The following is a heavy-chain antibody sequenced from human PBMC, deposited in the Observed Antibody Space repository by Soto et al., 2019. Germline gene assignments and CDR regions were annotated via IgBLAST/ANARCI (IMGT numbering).Heavy chain of an antibody. Sequence: PSETLSLTCTVSGGSVSSCSYYWSWIRQPPGKGLEWIGYIYYSGSTNYNPSLKSRVTISVDTSKNQFSLKLSSVTAADTAVYYCARGVVVVAASYYYYMDVWGKGTTVTVSS. J-gene: IGHJ6*03. D-gene: IGHD2-15*01. CDR1: GGSVSSCSYY. CDR2: IYYSGST. CDR3: ARGVVVVAASYYYYMDV. V-gene: IGHV4-61*01.